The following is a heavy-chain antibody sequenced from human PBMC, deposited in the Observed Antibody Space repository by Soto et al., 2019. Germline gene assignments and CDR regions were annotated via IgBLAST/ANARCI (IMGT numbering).Heavy chain of an antibody. CDR2: IYTSGST. J-gene: IGHJ6*02. Sequence: SETLSLTCTVSGGSISSYYWSWIRQPAEKGLEWIGRIYTSGSTNDNPSLKSRITMSVDKSKKQFSRKLSSVTAAATAVYYCARVWVYSSSWYEFISMDVWGQGTTVTVSS. CDR3: ARVWVYSSSWYEFISMDV. D-gene: IGHD6-13*01. CDR1: GGSISSYY. V-gene: IGHV4-4*07.